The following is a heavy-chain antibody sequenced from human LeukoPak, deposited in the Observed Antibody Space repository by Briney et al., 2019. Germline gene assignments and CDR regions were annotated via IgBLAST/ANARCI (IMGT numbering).Heavy chain of an antibody. CDR1: GGSISSSSYY. V-gene: IGHV4-39*01. CDR3: ARRTPKYYDSSGYDY. CDR2: IYYSGST. D-gene: IGHD3-22*01. Sequence: SETLSLTCTVSGGSISSSSYYWGWIRQPPGKGLEWIGSIYYSGSTYYNPSLKSRVTISVDTSKNQFSLKLSSVTAADTAVYYCARRTPKYYDSSGYDYWGQGTLVTVSS. J-gene: IGHJ4*02.